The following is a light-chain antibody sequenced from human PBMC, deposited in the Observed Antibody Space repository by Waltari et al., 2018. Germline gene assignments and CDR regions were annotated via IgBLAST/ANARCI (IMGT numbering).Light chain of an antibody. CDR1: SNDVGGYNY. CDR3: SSYTSSSHVV. J-gene: IGLJ2*01. Sequence: QSALTQPASVSGSPGQSITLSCTGTSNDVGGYNYVSWYQQHPGKAPKLMLYDVSNRPSGVSNRFSGSKSGNTASLTISGLQAEDEADYYCSSYTSSSHVVFGGGTKLTVL. CDR2: DVS. V-gene: IGLV2-14*01.